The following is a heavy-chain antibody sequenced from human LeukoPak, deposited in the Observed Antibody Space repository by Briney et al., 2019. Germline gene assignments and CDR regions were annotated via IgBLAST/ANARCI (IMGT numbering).Heavy chain of an antibody. CDR3: ARDGRRGYDFWSSFYY. J-gene: IGHJ4*02. CDR2: ISSSRSYK. V-gene: IGHV3-21*01. D-gene: IGHD3-3*01. CDR1: GFTFSRYS. Sequence: GGALRLSCAASGFTFSRYSMNWVRQAPGKGLEWGSSISSSRSYKYYADSVKGGFTISRHNAKTSLYLQMNSLRAEDTAVYYCARDGRRGYDFWSSFYYWGQGTLVTVSS.